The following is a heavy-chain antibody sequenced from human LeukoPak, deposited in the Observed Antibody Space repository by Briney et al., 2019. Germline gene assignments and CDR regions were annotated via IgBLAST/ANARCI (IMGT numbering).Heavy chain of an antibody. D-gene: IGHD5-18*01. CDR1: GYTFTSYG. Sequence: ASVKVSCKASGYTFTSYGISWVRQAPGQGLEWMGWISAYNGNTNYAQKLQGRVTMTTDTSTSTAYMELRSLRSDDTAVYYCARVGYRYGYWKGTFDYWGQGTLVTVSS. J-gene: IGHJ4*02. V-gene: IGHV1-18*01. CDR2: ISAYNGNT. CDR3: ARVGYRYGYWKGTFDY.